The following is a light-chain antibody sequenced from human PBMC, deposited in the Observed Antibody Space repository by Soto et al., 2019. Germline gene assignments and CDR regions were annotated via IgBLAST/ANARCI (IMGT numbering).Light chain of an antibody. CDR3: SSYTSSNTLV. CDR2: DVS. V-gene: IGLV2-14*03. J-gene: IGLJ1*01. CDR1: SSDVGGYNY. Sequence: QSALTQPASVSGSPGQSITISCAGTSSDVGGYNYVSWYQQHPDKAPKLIIYDVSNRPSGVSYRFSGSKSANTASLTISGLQAEDEADYYCSSYTSSNTLVFGTGTKRTVL.